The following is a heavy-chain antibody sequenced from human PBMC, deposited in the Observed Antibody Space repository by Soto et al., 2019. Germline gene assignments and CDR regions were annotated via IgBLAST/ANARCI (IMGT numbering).Heavy chain of an antibody. CDR3: AREKLGRRTFDI. J-gene: IGHJ3*02. V-gene: IGHV1-69*13. CDR1: GGTFSSYA. CDR2: IIPIFGTA. D-gene: IGHD1-1*01. Sequence: ASVKVSCKASGGTFSSYAISWVRQAPGQGLEWMGGIIPIFGTANYAQKFQGRVTITADESTSTAYMELSSLRSEDTAVYYCAREKLGRRTFDIWGQGTMVTVSS.